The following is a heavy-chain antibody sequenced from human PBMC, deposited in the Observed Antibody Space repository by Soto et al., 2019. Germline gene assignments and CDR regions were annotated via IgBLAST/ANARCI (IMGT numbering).Heavy chain of an antibody. CDR2: VFYGGT. CDR1: GGSISYYY. V-gene: IGHV4-59*01. D-gene: IGHD3-16*01. Sequence: PSETLSLTCTVSGGSISYYYWSWIRQPPGKGLEWIGYVFYGGTDYNPSLGGRVSMSVETSKSQFSLKLTSVTVADTAVYYCASYRGALYFESWGPGILVTVSS. J-gene: IGHJ4*02. CDR3: ASYRGALYFES.